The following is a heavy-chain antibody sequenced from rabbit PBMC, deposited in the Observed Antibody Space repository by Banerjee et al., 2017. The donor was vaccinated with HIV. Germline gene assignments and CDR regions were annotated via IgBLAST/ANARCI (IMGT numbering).Heavy chain of an antibody. CDR2: IYAGSSGST. J-gene: IGHJ6*01. CDR3: AREATYSGWGTYYGMDL. Sequence: QEQLVESGGGLVQPEGSLTLTCTASRFSFSSSYWICWVRQAPGKGLEWITCIYAGSSGSTYYASWAKGRFTISKTSSTTVTLQMTSLTAADTATYFCAREATYSGWGTYYGMDLWGQGTLVTVS. CDR1: RFSFSSSYW. D-gene: IGHD4-1*01. V-gene: IGHV1S45*01.